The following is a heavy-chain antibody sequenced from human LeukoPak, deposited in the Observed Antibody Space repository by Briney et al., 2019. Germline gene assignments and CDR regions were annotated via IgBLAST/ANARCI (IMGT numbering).Heavy chain of an antibody. V-gene: IGHV3-11*01. J-gene: IGHJ4*02. CDR1: GFTFSDHY. CDR2: ISPSGSDM. CDR3: TRDPRLADY. Sequence: GGSLRLSCAASGFTFSDHYMTWIRQAPGKGLEWLSYISPSGSDMNNADSVKGRFTISRDNAKRSLYLQMNSPRAEDTAVYYCTRDPRLADYWGQGTLVTVSS.